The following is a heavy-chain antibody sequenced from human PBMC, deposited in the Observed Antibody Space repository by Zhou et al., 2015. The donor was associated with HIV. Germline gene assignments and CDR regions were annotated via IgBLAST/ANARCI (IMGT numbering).Heavy chain of an antibody. V-gene: IGHV3-23*04. D-gene: IGHD6-13*01. Sequence: QLVESGGGLVRPGGSLRLSCTTSGFTFSAYAMNWIRQAPGKAPEWVSAINGRGDITNYADSVKGRFTISRENAKNSLYLQMNSLRAGDTAVYYCARDISWYTDYWGQGTLVTVSS. CDR1: GFTFSAYA. CDR3: ARDISWYTDY. J-gene: IGHJ4*02. CDR2: INGRGDIT.